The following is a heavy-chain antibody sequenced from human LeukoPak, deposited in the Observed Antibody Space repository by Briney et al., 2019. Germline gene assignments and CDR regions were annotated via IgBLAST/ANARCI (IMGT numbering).Heavy chain of an antibody. V-gene: IGHV4-34*01. D-gene: IGHD6-13*01. CDR1: GGSFSGYY. CDR3: ARGVYIAAAQYAY. J-gene: IGHJ4*02. Sequence: SETLSLTCAVYGGSFSGYYWSWIRQPPGKGLEWIGEIDHSGSTNYNPSLKSRVTISVDTSKNQFSLKLSSVTAADTAVYYCARGVYIAAAQYAYWGQGTLVTVSS. CDR2: IDHSGST.